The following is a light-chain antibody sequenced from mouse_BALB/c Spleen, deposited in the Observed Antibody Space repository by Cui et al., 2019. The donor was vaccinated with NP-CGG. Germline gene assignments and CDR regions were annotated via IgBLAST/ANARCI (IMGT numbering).Light chain of an antibody. Sequence: QAVVTQEFALTTSPGETVTLTCRSSTGAVITSNYANWVQEKPDHLFTGLIGGTNNRVPGVPARFSGSLIGDKAVLTITGAQTEDEAIYFCALWYSNHWVFGGGTKLTVL. CDR1: TGAVITSNY. J-gene: IGLJ1*01. CDR3: ALWYSNHWV. CDR2: GTN. V-gene: IGLV1*01.